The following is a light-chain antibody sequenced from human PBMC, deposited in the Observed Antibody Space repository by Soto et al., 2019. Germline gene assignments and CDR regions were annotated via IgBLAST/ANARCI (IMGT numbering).Light chain of an antibody. Sequence: AIQMTQSPSSLSASVGDRVTVTCRASQGINNELAWYQQKPGKAPKLLIYAASNLHSGVPSRFSGSGSGTDFALTISSLQPEDFATYFCLHDYNYPRTFGQGTKVE. CDR1: QGINNE. CDR3: LHDYNYPRT. V-gene: IGKV1-6*01. CDR2: AAS. J-gene: IGKJ1*01.